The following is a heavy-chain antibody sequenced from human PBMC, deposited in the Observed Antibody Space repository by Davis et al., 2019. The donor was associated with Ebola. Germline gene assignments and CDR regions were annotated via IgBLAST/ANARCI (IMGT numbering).Heavy chain of an antibody. V-gene: IGHV3-33*01. CDR2: IWYDGSNK. Sequence: PGGSLRLSCAASGFTFSSYGMHWVRQAPGKGLEWVAVIWYDGSNKYYADSVKGRFTISRDNSKNTLYLQMNSLRAEDTAVYYCARHDCSGGSCYRRYYFDYWGQGTLVTVSS. J-gene: IGHJ4*02. CDR1: GFTFSSYG. CDR3: ARHDCSGGSCYRRYYFDY. D-gene: IGHD2-15*01.